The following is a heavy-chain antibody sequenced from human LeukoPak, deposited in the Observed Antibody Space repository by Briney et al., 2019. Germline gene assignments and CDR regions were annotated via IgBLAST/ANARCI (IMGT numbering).Heavy chain of an antibody. Sequence: GGSLRLSCAASRFTFSSYEMNWVRQAPGKGLEWVSYISSSGSTIYYADSVKGRFTISRDNAKNSLYLQMNSLRAEDTAVYYCARDRGVRGVIMVDYYYYGMDVWGQGTTVTVSS. J-gene: IGHJ6*02. CDR3: ARDRGVRGVIMVDYYYYGMDV. V-gene: IGHV3-48*03. CDR2: ISSSGSTI. D-gene: IGHD3-10*01. CDR1: RFTFSSYE.